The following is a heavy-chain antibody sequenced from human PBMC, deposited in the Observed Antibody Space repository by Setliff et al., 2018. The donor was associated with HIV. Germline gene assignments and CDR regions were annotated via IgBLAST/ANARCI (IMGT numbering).Heavy chain of an antibody. D-gene: IGHD3-22*01. CDR3: ARQGAGYYYDSRDYFKGKCFDI. CDR1: GYSISTAYY. J-gene: IGHJ3*02. Sequence: PSETLSLTCAVSGYSISTAYYWAWIRQSPGKGLEWIGGFHHSGSAHYNPSLKSRVTISGQTSKNQFSLTLTSVTAADTAIYYCARQGAGYYYDSRDYFKGKCFDIGGQGTNVTVSS. CDR2: FHHSGSA. V-gene: IGHV4-38-2*01.